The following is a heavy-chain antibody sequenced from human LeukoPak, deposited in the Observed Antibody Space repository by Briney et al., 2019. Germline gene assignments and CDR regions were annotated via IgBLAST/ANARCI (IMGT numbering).Heavy chain of an antibody. J-gene: IGHJ4*02. CDR1: GFTFSSYG. Sequence: TGGSLRLSCAASGFTFSSYGMHWVRQAPGKGLEWVAVIWYDGSNKYYADSVKARFTISRDNSNNTLYLQMNSLRAEDTAVYYCARDLSIAAAGTTLGYWGQGTLVTVSS. CDR3: ARDLSIAAAGTTLGY. D-gene: IGHD6-13*01. CDR2: IWYDGSNK. V-gene: IGHV3-33*01.